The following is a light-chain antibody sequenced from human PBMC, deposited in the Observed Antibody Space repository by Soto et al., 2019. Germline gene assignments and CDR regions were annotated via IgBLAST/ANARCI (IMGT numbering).Light chain of an antibody. CDR2: GAS. V-gene: IGKV1-6*01. Sequence: AIKLTQSPSSLSASVGDRVSITCRASQGIRNDLGGYQHKPGKAPKLLIHGASSLQSGVPSRFSGSASGTEFTLTISSLQPEDLASYYCLQDHSYPWTFGQGTKVEI. CDR1: QGIRND. CDR3: LQDHSYPWT. J-gene: IGKJ1*01.